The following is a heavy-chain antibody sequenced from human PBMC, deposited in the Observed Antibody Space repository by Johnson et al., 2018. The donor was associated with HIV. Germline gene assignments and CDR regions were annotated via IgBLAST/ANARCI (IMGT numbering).Heavy chain of an antibody. V-gene: IGHV3-53*01. CDR1: GFTVSSNY. CDR3: ARANSIGAEYSNLGAFDI. Sequence: VQLVESGGGLVQPGGSLRLSCAASGFTVSSNYMSWVRQAPGKGLEWVSVIYSGGGTYYADSVKGRFTISRDNSKNTVYLQMNSLRAGDTAVYYCARANSIGAEYSNLGAFDIWGQGTMVTVSS. CDR2: IYSGGGT. D-gene: IGHD6-6*01. J-gene: IGHJ3*02.